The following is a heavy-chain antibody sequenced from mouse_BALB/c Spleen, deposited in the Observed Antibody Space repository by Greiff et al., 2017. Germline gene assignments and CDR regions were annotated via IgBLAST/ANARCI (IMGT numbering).Heavy chain of an antibody. CDR1: GYAFSSYW. V-gene: IGHV1-80*01. J-gene: IGHJ2*01. CDR2: IYPGDGDT. Sequence: QVQLKQSGAELVRPGSSVKISCKASGYAFSSYWMNWVKQRPGQGLEWIGQIYPGDGDTNYNGKFKGKATLTADKSSSTAYMQLSSLTSEDSAVYFCARWGPPYYFDYWGQGTTLTVSS. CDR3: ARWGPPYYFDY.